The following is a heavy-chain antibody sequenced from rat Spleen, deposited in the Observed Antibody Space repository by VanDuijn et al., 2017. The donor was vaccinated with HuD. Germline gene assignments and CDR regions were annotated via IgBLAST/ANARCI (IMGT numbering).Heavy chain of an antibody. CDR2: ISPSGGFT. CDR3: ARQETGSSDY. CDR1: GFTFNSYD. J-gene: IGHJ2*01. D-gene: IGHD5-1*01. V-gene: IGHV5-25*01. Sequence: EVQLVESGGGLVQPGGSLKLSCAVSGFTFNSYDMAWVRQAPTKGLEWVASISPSGGFTYYRDSVKGRFTVSRDNAKSTLSLQMDSLRSEDTATYYCARQETGSSDYWGQGVMVTVSS.